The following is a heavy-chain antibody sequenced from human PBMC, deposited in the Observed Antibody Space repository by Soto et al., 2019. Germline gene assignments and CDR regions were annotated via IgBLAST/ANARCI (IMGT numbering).Heavy chain of an antibody. CDR1: GFTFSSYG. CDR2: ISYDGSNK. CDR3: AKEMVRGVIIY. V-gene: IGHV3-30*18. D-gene: IGHD3-10*01. Sequence: GGSLRLSCAASGFTFSSYGMHWVRQAPGKGLEWVAVISYDGSNKYYADSVKGRFTISRDNSKNTLYLQMNSLRAEDTAVYYCAKEMVRGVIIYWGQGTLVTVSS. J-gene: IGHJ4*02.